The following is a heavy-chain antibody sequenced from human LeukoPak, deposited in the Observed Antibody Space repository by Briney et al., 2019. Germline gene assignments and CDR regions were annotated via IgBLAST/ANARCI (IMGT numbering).Heavy chain of an antibody. D-gene: IGHD6-13*01. CDR2: IGTAGEM. CDR1: GFTFSSYD. Sequence: GGSLRLSCAASGFTFSSYDIHWVRQATGKGLEWVSGIGTAGEMYYPGSVKGRFTISRENAKNSLYLQMNSLRAGDTAVYYCARAAYSSTWYSRYFDLWGRGTLVTVSS. J-gene: IGHJ2*01. CDR3: ARAAYSSTWYSRYFDL. V-gene: IGHV3-13*01.